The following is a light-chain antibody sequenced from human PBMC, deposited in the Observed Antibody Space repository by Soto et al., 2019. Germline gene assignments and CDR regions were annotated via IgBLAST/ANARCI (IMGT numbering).Light chain of an antibody. Sequence: EIVLTQSPGTLSLSPGERATLSCRASQSVSNSYLAWYQQKRGQAPRLLLYGTSSRATGIPDMFSGSGSGTYFTLTISRLEPEDFAVYFCQHYVPSPETWTFGQGNKVEIK. CDR1: QSVSNSY. J-gene: IGKJ1*01. CDR3: QHYVPSPETWT. V-gene: IGKV3-20*01. CDR2: GTS.